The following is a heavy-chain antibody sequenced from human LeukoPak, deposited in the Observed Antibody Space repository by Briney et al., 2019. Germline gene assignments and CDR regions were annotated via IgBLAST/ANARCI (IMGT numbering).Heavy chain of an antibody. Sequence: GESLKISCKGSGYSFTTYWIGWVRQMPGRGLEWMGIIYPGDSDTRYSPSFQGPVTISADKPISTAYLQWSSLKASDTAMYYCARQFRDSSGYYSYYFDYWGQGTLVTVSS. CDR3: ARQFRDSSGYYSYYFDY. D-gene: IGHD3-22*01. J-gene: IGHJ4*02. CDR2: IYPGDSDT. CDR1: GYSFTTYW. V-gene: IGHV5-51*01.